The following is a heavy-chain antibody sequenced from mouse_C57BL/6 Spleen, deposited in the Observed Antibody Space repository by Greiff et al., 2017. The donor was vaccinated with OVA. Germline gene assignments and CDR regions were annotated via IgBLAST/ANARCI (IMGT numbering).Heavy chain of an antibody. CDR3: ARGDDGYNYCDY. CDR1: GYTFTSYG. D-gene: IGHD2-3*01. V-gene: IGHV1-81*01. CDR2: IYPRSGNT. Sequence: QVQLQQSGAELARPGASVKLSCKASGYTFTSYGISWVKQRTGQGLEWIGEIYPRSGNTYYNEKFKGKATLTADKSSSTAYMELRSLTSEDSAVYFCARGDDGYNYCDYWGKGTTPTVSS. J-gene: IGHJ2*01.